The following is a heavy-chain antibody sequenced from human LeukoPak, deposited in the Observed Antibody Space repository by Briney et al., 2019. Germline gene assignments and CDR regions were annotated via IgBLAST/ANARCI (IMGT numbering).Heavy chain of an antibody. J-gene: IGHJ6*02. V-gene: IGHV4-34*01. D-gene: IGHD1-26*01. CDR2: INHSGST. CDR3: ARKDSGSYYYYYGMDV. CDR1: GGSFSGYY. Sequence: SETLSLTCAVYGGSFSGYYWSWLRQPPGKGLEWIGEINHSGSTNYNPSLKNRVTISVDTSKNQFSLKLSSVTAADTAVYYCARKDSGSYYYYYGMDVWGQGTTVTVSS.